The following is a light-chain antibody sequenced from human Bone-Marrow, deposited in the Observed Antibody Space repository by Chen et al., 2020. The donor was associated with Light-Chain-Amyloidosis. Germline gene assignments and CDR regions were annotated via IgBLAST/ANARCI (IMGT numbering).Light chain of an antibody. V-gene: IGKV3-20*01. CDR3: QQYGTSPLT. Sequence: EIVLTQSPGTLSLSPGEGANLPCRASQTISSNYLTWYQQKFGQAPRLLIYGSSSRATGIPDRFSGSGSGTDFTLNINRLEPEDFAMYYCQQYGTSPLTFGGGTKVEIK. CDR1: QTISSNY. J-gene: IGKJ4*01. CDR2: GSS.